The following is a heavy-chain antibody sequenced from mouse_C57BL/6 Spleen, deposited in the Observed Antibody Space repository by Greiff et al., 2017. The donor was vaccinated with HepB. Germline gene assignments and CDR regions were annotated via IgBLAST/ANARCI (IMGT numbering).Heavy chain of an antibody. J-gene: IGHJ4*01. CDR3: AREGITTVVATGEDAMDY. CDR1: GFTFSSYA. D-gene: IGHD1-1*01. V-gene: IGHV5-4*01. Sequence: EVQLVESGGGLVKPGGSLKLSCAASGFTFSSYAMSWVRQTPEKRLEWVATISDGGSYTYYPDNVKGRFTISRDNAKNNLYLQMSHLKSEDTAMYYCAREGITTVVATGEDAMDYWGQGTSVTVSS. CDR2: ISDGGSYT.